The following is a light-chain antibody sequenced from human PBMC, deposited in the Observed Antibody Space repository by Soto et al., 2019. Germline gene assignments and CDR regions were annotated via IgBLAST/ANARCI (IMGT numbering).Light chain of an antibody. V-gene: IGKV3-11*01. CDR1: QSVSNF. CDR3: QQRSIWLT. CDR2: DAS. Sequence: EIVLTQSPATLSLSPGERATLSCRASQSVSNFLAWYQQKPGQAPRLLIHDASIRAAGIPARFSGSGSGTDFTLTINSLEPEDVALYYCQQRSIWLTFGGGTKVEIE. J-gene: IGKJ4*01.